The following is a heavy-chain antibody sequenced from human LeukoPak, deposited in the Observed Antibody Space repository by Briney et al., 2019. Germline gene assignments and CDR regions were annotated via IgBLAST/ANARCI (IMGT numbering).Heavy chain of an antibody. J-gene: IGHJ5*02. CDR2: IKEDGSEK. V-gene: IGHV3-7*01. Sequence: GGSLRLSCAASRFTFSRYWMSWVRQAPGKGLEWVANIKEDGSEKYYVDSVKGRFTISRDNAKNSLYLQMNSLRAEDTAVYYCARGVAAAGPYNWFGPWGQGTLVTVSS. CDR3: ARGVAAAGPYNWFGP. CDR1: RFTFSRYW. D-gene: IGHD6-13*01.